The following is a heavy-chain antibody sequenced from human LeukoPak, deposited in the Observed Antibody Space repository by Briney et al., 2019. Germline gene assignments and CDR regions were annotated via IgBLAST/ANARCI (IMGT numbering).Heavy chain of an antibody. CDR3: AKEEWELRSRHYDY. Sequence: PGGSLRLSCAASGFTFSSYAMSWVRQAPGKGLEWVSAISGSGGSTYYADSVKGRFTISRDNSKNTLYLQMNSLRAEDTAVYYRAKEEWELRSRHYDYWGQGTLVTVSS. J-gene: IGHJ4*02. V-gene: IGHV3-23*01. D-gene: IGHD1-26*01. CDR1: GFTFSSYA. CDR2: ISGSGGST.